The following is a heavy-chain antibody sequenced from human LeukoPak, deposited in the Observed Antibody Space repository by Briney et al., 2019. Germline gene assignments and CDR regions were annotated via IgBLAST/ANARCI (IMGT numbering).Heavy chain of an antibody. Sequence: GRSLRLSCAASGFTFYDYAMHWVRQAPGKGLEWVSGISWNSGSIGYADSVKGRFTIPRDNAKNSLYLQMNSLRAEDAALYYCAKDMEGLWFEPRGGFDYWGQGTLVTVSS. V-gene: IGHV3-9*01. CDR1: GFTFYDYA. CDR2: ISWNSGSI. D-gene: IGHD3-10*01. J-gene: IGHJ4*02. CDR3: AKDMEGLWFEPRGGFDY.